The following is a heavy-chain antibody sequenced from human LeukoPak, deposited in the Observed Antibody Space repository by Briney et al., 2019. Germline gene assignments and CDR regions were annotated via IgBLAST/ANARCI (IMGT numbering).Heavy chain of an antibody. J-gene: IGHJ5*02. CDR2: ISAYNGNT. V-gene: IGHV1-18*01. CDR1: GYTFISYG. Sequence: ASVKVSCKASGYTFISYGINWVRQAPGQGLEWMGWISAYNGNTNYAQKVRGRVTMTTDTSTRTAYMELRSLRSDDTAVYYCARVSGSAAVAGTGWFDPWGQGTLVTVSS. CDR3: ARVSGSAAVAGTGWFDP. D-gene: IGHD6-19*01.